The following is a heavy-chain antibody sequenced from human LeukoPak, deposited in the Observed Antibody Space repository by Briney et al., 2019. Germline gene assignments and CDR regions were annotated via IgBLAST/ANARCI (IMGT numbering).Heavy chain of an antibody. V-gene: IGHV3-66*01. Sequence: GGSLRLSCAASGFTVSSHYMSWVRQAPGKGLEWGSVIYSGGSTYYADSVKGRFTISRDNSKNTLYLQMNSLRAEDTAVYYCAKDRGFLTGYYFDYWGQGTLVTVSS. CDR2: IYSGGST. CDR1: GFTVSSHY. CDR3: AKDRGFLTGYYFDY. J-gene: IGHJ4*02. D-gene: IGHD3-9*01.